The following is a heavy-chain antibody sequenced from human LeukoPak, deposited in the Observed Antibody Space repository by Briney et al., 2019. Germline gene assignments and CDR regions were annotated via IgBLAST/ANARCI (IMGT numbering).Heavy chain of an antibody. V-gene: IGHV1-69*02. J-gene: IGHJ4*02. CDR2: IIPILGIA. Sequence: SVKVSCKASGHTFSDYYVHWVRQAPGQGLEWMGRIIPILGIANYAQKFQGRVTITADKSTSTAYMELSSLRSEDTAVYYCASRVRGSSFDYWGQGTLVTVSS. CDR1: GHTFSDYY. CDR3: ASRVRGSSFDY. D-gene: IGHD3-10*01.